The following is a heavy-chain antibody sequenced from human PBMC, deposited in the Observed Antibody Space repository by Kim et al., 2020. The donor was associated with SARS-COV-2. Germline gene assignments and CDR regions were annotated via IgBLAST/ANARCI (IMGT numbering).Heavy chain of an antibody. J-gene: IGHJ3*02. CDR2: ISGDGGST. Sequence: GGSLRLSCAASGFTFDDYAMHWVRQAPGKGLEWVSLISGDGGSTYYADSVKGRFTISRDNSKNSLYLQMNSLRTEDTALYYCAKTMVRGVINDAFDIWGQGTMVTVSS. D-gene: IGHD3-10*01. CDR1: GFTFDDYA. CDR3: AKTMVRGVINDAFDI. V-gene: IGHV3-43*02.